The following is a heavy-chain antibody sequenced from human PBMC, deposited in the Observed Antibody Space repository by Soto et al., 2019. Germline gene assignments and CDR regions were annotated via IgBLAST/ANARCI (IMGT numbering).Heavy chain of an antibody. V-gene: IGHV4-34*01. CDR3: ARDLAVAGQTPFDI. J-gene: IGHJ3*02. CDR1: GGSFSGYY. D-gene: IGHD6-19*01. CDR2: INHSGST. Sequence: SETLSLTCAVYGGSFSGYYWSWIRQPPGKGLEWIGEINHSGSTNYNPSLKSRVTISVDTSKNQFSLKLSSVTAADTAVYYCARDLAVAGQTPFDIWGQGTMVTVSS.